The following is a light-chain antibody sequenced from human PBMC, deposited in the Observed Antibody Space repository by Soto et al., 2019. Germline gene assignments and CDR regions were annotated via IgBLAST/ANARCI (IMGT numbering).Light chain of an antibody. CDR2: DVS. J-gene: IGLJ1*01. CDR1: SSDVGGYNY. CDR3: SSYAGSNSLV. Sequence: QSVLTQAPSASGSLGQSVTISCTGTSSDVGGYNYVSWYQQHPGKAPKLLIYDVSHRPSGVPDRFSGSKSGNTASLTVSGLQADDEADYYCSSYAGSNSLVFGTGTKLTVL. V-gene: IGLV2-8*01.